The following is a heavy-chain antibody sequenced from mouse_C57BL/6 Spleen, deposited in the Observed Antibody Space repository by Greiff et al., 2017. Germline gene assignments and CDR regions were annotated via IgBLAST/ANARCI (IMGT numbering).Heavy chain of an antibody. Sequence: EVKLMESGPGMVKPSQSLSLTCTVTGYSITSGYDWHWIRHFPGNKLEWMGFISYSGSTNYNPSLKSRISITHDTSKNHFFLKLNSVTTEDTATYYCARSQVPYAMDYWGQGTSVTVSS. V-gene: IGHV3-1*01. CDR3: ARSQVPYAMDY. CDR2: ISYSGST. J-gene: IGHJ4*01. CDR1: GYSITSGYD.